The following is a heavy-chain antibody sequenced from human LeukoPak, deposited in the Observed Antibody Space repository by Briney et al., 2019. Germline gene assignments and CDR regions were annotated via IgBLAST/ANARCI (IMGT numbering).Heavy chain of an antibody. J-gene: IGHJ6*03. V-gene: IGHV4-30-4*08. CDR2: IYYSGST. CDR3: AGNPGYGSSTSCYTIYYYYMDV. CDR1: GGSISSGDYY. D-gene: IGHD2-2*02. Sequence: PSQTLSLTCTVSGGSISSGDYYWSWIRQPPRKGLEWIGFIYYSGSTYYNPSLKSRVTISVDTSKNPFSLKLSSMAAADTAVYYCAGNPGYGSSTSCYTIYYYYMDVWGKGTTVTVFS.